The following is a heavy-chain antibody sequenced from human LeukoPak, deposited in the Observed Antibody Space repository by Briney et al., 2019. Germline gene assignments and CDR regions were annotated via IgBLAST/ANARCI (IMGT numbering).Heavy chain of an antibody. Sequence: SETLSLTCTVSGGSISSYYWSWIRQPPGKGLEWIGYIYYSGSTNYNPSLKSRVTISVDTSKNQFSLKLSSVTAVDTAVYYCARVLPDCSGGSCASFSFDYWGQGTLVTVSS. CDR1: GGSISSYY. CDR3: ARVLPDCSGGSCASFSFDY. J-gene: IGHJ4*02. D-gene: IGHD2-15*01. CDR2: IYYSGST. V-gene: IGHV4-59*01.